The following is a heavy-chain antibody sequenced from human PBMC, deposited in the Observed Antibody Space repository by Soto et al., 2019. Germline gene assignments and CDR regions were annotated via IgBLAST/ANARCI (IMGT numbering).Heavy chain of an antibody. CDR3: AKGIAGRWPHYFDY. D-gene: IGHD2-15*01. Sequence: GASVKVSCKAPGDTFTSYYLNWVRQAPGQGLEWMGVINPHGGSTKYAQKFQGRITMTRDNSKNTLYLQMNSLRAEDTAVYYCAKGIAGRWPHYFDYWGQGTLVTVSS. V-gene: IGHV1-46*01. J-gene: IGHJ4*02. CDR1: GDTFTSYY. CDR2: INPHGGST.